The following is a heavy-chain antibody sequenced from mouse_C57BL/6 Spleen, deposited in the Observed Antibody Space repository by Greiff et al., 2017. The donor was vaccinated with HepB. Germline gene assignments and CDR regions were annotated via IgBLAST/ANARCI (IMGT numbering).Heavy chain of an antibody. CDR2: IYPGDGDT. J-gene: IGHJ2*01. D-gene: IGHD2-3*01. V-gene: IGHV1-80*01. CDR3: ARGEGHYDFDY. Sequence: VQVVESGAELVKPGASVKISCKASGYAFSSYWMNWVKQRPGKGLEWIGQIYPGDGDTNYNGKFKGKATLTADKSSSTAYMQLSSLTSEDSAVYFCARGEGHYDFDYWGQGTTLTVSS. CDR1: GYAFSSYW.